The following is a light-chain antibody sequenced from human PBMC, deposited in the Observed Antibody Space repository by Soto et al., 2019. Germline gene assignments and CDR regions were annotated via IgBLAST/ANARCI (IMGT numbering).Light chain of an antibody. J-gene: IGKJ5*01. CDR1: QSVSSSS. CDR3: QQYGSSIT. V-gene: IGKV3-20*01. Sequence: EIVLTQSPGTLSSSPGERATLSCRASQSVSSSSVAWYQQKPRPAPRLLIYGASSRATGIPDRFSGSGSGKDFTLTISRLEPEDFAVYYCQQYGSSITFGQGTRLEIK. CDR2: GAS.